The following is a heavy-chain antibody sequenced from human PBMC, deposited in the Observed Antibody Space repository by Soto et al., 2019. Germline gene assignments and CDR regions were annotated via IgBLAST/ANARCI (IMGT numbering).Heavy chain of an antibody. CDR3: ARGPRNSGYGTGAGFYYYYNGMDV. CDR1: GGSFHNFY. Sequence: QVQLQGSGPRLVKPSETLSLTCNLSGGSFHNFYWLWIRQPPGKGLEWVGHVHYSGSTNYSPSLNSRATISLDTSKSQLSLKLRSVTAADTAMYFCARGPRNSGYGTGAGFYYYYNGMDVWGQGTTVTVSS. V-gene: IGHV4-59*01. D-gene: IGHD5-12*01. J-gene: IGHJ6*02. CDR2: VHYSGST.